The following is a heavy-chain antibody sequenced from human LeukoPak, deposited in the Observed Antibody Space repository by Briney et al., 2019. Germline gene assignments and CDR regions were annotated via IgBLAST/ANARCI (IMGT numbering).Heavy chain of an antibody. J-gene: IGHJ4*02. CDR3: ARASVGYCSGGSCYPAVY. D-gene: IGHD2-15*01. V-gene: IGHV1-2*02. CDR2: INPNSGGT. CDR1: GYTFTGYY. Sequence: ASVKVSCKASGYTFTGYYMHWVRQAPGQGLEWMGWINPNSGGTNYAQKFQGRVTMTRDTSISTAYMELSRLRSDDTAVYYCARASVGYCSGGSCYPAVYWGQGTLVTVSS.